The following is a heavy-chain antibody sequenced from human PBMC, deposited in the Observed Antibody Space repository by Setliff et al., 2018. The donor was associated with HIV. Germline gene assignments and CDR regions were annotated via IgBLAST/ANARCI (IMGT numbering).Heavy chain of an antibody. J-gene: IGHJ5*02. CDR1: GGSISISD. V-gene: IGHV4-4*09. CDR3: ARRSDWFDP. Sequence: SETLSLTCTVSGGSISISDWSRIRQPPGKGLEWIGCIYTSGNTNYDPSLKSRVTISVDTSKNQFSLKLASVTAADTAVYFCARRSDWFDPWGQGTLVTVS. CDR2: IYTSGNT.